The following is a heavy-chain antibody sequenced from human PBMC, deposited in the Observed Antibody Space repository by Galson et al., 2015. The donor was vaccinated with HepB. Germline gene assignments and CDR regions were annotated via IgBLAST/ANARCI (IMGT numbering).Heavy chain of an antibody. CDR3: ARGQSSGDGYNPVDLYYFDY. CDR1: GYTFTSYY. J-gene: IGHJ4*02. D-gene: IGHD5-24*01. Sequence: SVKVSCKASGYTFTSYYMHWVRQAPGQGLEWMGIINPSGGSTSYAQKFQGRVTMTRDTSTSTVYMELSSLRSEDTAVYYCARGQSSGDGYNPVDLYYFDYWGQGTLVTVSS. V-gene: IGHV1-46*01. CDR2: INPSGGST.